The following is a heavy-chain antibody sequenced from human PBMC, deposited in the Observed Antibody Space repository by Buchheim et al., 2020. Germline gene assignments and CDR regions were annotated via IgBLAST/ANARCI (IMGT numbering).Heavy chain of an antibody. J-gene: IGHJ6*02. CDR1: GFIFSSYG. D-gene: IGHD5-18*01. CDR3: ARQYSYGEGNYYCGMDV. V-gene: IGHV3-33*01. CDR2: IWYDGSNK. Sequence: QVQLVESGGGVVQPGRFLRVSCAASGFIFSSYGMHWVRQAPGKGLEWVAVIWYDGSNKYYADSVRGRFTISRDNSKNTLYLEMNSLRAEDTAVYYCARQYSYGEGNYYCGMDVWGQGTT.